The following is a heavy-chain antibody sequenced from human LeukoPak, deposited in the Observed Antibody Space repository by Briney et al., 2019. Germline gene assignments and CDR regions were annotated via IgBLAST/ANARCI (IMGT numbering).Heavy chain of an antibody. V-gene: IGHV4-34*01. D-gene: IGHD4-17*01. CDR2: INHSGST. CDR1: GGSFSGYY. Sequence: SETLSLTCAVYGGSFSGYYWSWIRQPPGKGLEWIGEINHSGSTNYNPSLKSRVTMSVDTSKNQFSLKLSSVTAADTAVYYCARASDESTVTGDYWGQGTLVTVSS. CDR3: ARASDESTVTGDY. J-gene: IGHJ4*02.